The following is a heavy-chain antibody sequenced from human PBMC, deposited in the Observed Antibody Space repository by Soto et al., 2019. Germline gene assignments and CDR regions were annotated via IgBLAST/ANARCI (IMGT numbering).Heavy chain of an antibody. CDR1: GGSFSGYY. Sequence: QVQLQQWGAGLLKPSETLSLTCAVYGGSFSGYYWSWIRQPPGKGLEWIGEINHSGSTNYNPSLKSRVTISVDTSKYQFSLKLSSVTAADTAVYYCARGIPDCSSTSCYGYYFDYWGQGTLVTVSS. CDR2: INHSGST. V-gene: IGHV4-34*01. D-gene: IGHD2-2*01. CDR3: ARGIPDCSSTSCYGYYFDY. J-gene: IGHJ4*02.